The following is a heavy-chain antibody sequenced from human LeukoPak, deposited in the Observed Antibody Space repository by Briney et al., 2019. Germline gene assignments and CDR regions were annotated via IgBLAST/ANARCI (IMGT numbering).Heavy chain of an antibody. J-gene: IGHJ3*01. CDR3: ARGSYGSGNYYIGDAFDL. D-gene: IGHD3-10*01. CDR1: GFSVSSNY. V-gene: IGHV3-53*01. Sequence: PAGSLRLSCAASGFSVSSNYVNWVRQAPGKGLEWVSAINRGGSTYYADSVRGRFTISRDSSKNTLYLQMNSLRDEDTAVYYCARGSYGSGNYYIGDAFDLWGQGTMVTVSS. CDR2: INRGGST.